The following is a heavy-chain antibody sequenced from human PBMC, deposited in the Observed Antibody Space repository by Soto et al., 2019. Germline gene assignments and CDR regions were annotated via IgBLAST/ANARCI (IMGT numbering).Heavy chain of an antibody. CDR2: ISSSSSYI. Sequence: GGSLRLSCAASGFTFSSYSMNWVRQAPGKGLEWVSSISSSSSYIYYADSVKGRFTISRDNAKNSLYLQMNSLRAEDTAVYYCARDGGYCTNGVCYMAPFDYWGQGTLVTVSS. CDR1: GFTFSSYS. V-gene: IGHV3-21*01. D-gene: IGHD2-8*01. CDR3: ARDGGYCTNGVCYMAPFDY. J-gene: IGHJ4*02.